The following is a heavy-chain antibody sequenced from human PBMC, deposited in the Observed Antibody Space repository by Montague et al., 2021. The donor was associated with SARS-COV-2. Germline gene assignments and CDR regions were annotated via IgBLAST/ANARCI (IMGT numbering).Heavy chain of an antibody. CDR1: GGSTASHY. J-gene: IGHJ3*02. D-gene: IGHD6-19*01. CDR3: ARGWAFDT. V-gene: IGHV4-59*08. Sequence: SETLSLTCTVSGGSTASHYWYWIRQSPGKRPEWIGYVYYNGDTKYNPSLQSRVTISIDTSENQFSLRLNSVTAADTAVYFCARGWAFDTWGQGRLVTVSS. CDR2: VYYNGDT.